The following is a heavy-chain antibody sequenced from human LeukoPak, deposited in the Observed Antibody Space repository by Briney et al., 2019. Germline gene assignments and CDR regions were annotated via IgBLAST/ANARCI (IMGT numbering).Heavy chain of an antibody. CDR1: GFTFSSYA. CDR2: ISYDGSNK. Sequence: PGGSLRLSCAASGFTFSSYAMHWVRQAPGKGLEWAAVISYDGSNKYYADSVKGRFTISRDNSKNTLYLQMNSLRAEDTAVYYCARVQGRYSYGSGFDSWGQGTLVTVSS. J-gene: IGHJ4*02. D-gene: IGHD5-18*01. CDR3: ARVQGRYSYGSGFDS. V-gene: IGHV3-30*04.